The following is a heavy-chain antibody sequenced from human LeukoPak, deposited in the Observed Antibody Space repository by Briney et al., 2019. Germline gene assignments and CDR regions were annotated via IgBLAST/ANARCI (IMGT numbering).Heavy chain of an antibody. CDR3: ASGYGVALFDY. D-gene: IGHD4/OR15-4a*01. CDR1: GFTVSTNY. V-gene: IGHV3-66*01. J-gene: IGHJ4*02. CDR2: IYSDGRT. Sequence: PGGSLRLSCAASGFTVSTNYMSWARQAPGKGLEWVSVIYSDGRTYYEDFVKDRFTVSRDNWKNTLYLQMNSLRAEDTAVYYCASGYGVALFDYWGRGTLVTVSS.